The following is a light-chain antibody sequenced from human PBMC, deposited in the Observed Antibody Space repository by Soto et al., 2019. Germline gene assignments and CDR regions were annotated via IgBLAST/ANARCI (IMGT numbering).Light chain of an antibody. CDR1: SGHSSYI. CDR3: ETWDSNTRG. CDR2: LEGSGSY. V-gene: IGLV4-60*02. J-gene: IGLJ2*01. Sequence: QLVLTQSSSASASLGSSVKLTCTLSSGHSSYIIAWHQQQPGKAPRYLMKLEGSGSYNKGSGVPDRFSGSSSGADLYLTISNLQFEDEADYYCETWDSNTRGFGGGTKLTVL.